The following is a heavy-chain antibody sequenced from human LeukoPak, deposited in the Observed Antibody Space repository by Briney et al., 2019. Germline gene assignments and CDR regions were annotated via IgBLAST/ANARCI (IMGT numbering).Heavy chain of an antibody. CDR2: ISSTGSYI. J-gene: IGHJ4*02. V-gene: IGHV3-21*04. D-gene: IGHD4-17*01. CDR1: GFTFSSYS. Sequence: GGSLRLSCAASGFTFSSYSMNWVRQAPGKGLEWVSSISSTGSYIYYADSMKGRFTLSRDNAKNSLYLQMNSLRAEDTAVYYCAKEGYGDTTPHTPKGFDYWGQGTLVTVSS. CDR3: AKEGYGDTTPHTPKGFDY.